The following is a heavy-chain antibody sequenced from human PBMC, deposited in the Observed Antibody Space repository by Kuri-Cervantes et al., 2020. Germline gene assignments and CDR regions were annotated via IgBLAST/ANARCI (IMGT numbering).Heavy chain of an antibody. J-gene: IGHJ4*02. CDR1: GFSFDDYA. CDR3: ARAGEILTGELEDYYVDY. D-gene: IGHD3-9*01. Sequence: SCAACGFSFDDYAMHWVRQAPGKGLEWDSGISWNSGSIGYADSVKGRFTISRDNAKNSLYLQMNSLRAEDTAVYYCARAGEILTGELEDYYVDYWGQGTLVTVSS. V-gene: IGHV3-9*01. CDR2: ISWNSGSI.